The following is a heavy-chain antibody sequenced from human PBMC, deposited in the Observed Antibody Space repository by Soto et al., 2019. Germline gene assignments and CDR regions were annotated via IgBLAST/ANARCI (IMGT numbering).Heavy chain of an antibody. CDR2: ISGYNGDR. CDR3: ARYSVGGTYHFFFDY. D-gene: IGHD3-3*02. CDR1: AYTFTSYG. V-gene: IGHV1-18*01. Sequence: GASVKVSCKGSAYTFTSYGISWVRQAPGQGLEWMGAISGYNGDRIYAQKFQGRVTLTTDTSTNTAYMELRSLTSDDTAVYSCARYSVGGTYHFFFDYSAQRTLVTVSS. J-gene: IGHJ4*02.